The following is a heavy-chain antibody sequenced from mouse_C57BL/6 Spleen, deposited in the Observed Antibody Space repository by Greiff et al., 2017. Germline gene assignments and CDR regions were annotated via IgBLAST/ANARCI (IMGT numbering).Heavy chain of an antibody. J-gene: IGHJ3*01. Sequence: QVQLQQSGAELVRPGTSVKVSCKASGYAFTNYSIEWVKQRPGQGLEWIGVINPGSGGTNYNEKFKGKATLTADKSSSTAYMQLSSLTSEDSAVYFCARLGRGFAYWGQGTLVTVSA. CDR1: GYAFTNYS. CDR3: ARLGRGFAY. CDR2: INPGSGGT. V-gene: IGHV1-54*01.